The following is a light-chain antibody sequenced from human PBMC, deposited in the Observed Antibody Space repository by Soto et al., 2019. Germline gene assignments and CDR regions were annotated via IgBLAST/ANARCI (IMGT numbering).Light chain of an antibody. CDR2: WAS. CDR3: QQSYSSPPYT. CDR1: QSLLYRSNNKNY. Sequence: DIVMTQSPDSLAVSLGERATINCKSSQSLLYRSNNKNYLAWYQQKPGQPPKLLIYWASTRESGVPDRFSGSGSETDFTLIICSLQAEDVAVYYCQQSYSSPPYTFGQGTKLDMK. J-gene: IGKJ2*01. V-gene: IGKV4-1*01.